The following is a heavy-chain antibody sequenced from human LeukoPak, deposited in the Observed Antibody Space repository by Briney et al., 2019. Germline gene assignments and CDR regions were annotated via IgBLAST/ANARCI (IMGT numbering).Heavy chain of an antibody. Sequence: ASVKVSCKASGYTFTCYYMHWVRQAPGQGLEWMGWINPNSGGTNYAQKFQGRVTMTRDTSISTAYMELSRLRSDDTAVYYCARDSIDASYGHANDYWGQGTLVTVSS. CDR2: INPNSGGT. CDR1: GYTFTCYY. D-gene: IGHD5-18*01. J-gene: IGHJ4*02. V-gene: IGHV1-2*02. CDR3: ARDSIDASYGHANDY.